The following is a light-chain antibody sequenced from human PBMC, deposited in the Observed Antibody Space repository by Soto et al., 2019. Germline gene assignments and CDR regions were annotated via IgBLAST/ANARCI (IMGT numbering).Light chain of an antibody. CDR1: SSDVGIYNY. J-gene: IGLJ1*01. Sequence: QSVLTQPASVSLSPGQSITISCSGTSSDVGIYNYVSWYQQHPGKAPKLMIYQVTNRPSGVSNRFSGSKSGNTASLTISGLQAEDEADYYCSSYTGSTNYVFGTGTKVTAL. CDR3: SSYTGSTNYV. V-gene: IGLV2-14*01. CDR2: QVT.